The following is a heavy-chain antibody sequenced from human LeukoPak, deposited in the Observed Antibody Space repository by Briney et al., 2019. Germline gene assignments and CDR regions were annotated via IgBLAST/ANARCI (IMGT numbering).Heavy chain of an antibody. CDR1: GGTFSSYA. J-gene: IGHJ3*02. V-gene: IGHV1-69*04. CDR3: ARKRSHYYDSSGYQDAFDI. D-gene: IGHD3-22*01. Sequence: ASVKVSCKASGGTFSSYAISWVRQAPGQGLEWMGRIIPILGIANYAQKFQGRVTITADKSTSTAYMELSSLRSEDTAVYYCARKRSHYYDSSGYQDAFDIWGQGTMVTVSS. CDR2: IIPILGIA.